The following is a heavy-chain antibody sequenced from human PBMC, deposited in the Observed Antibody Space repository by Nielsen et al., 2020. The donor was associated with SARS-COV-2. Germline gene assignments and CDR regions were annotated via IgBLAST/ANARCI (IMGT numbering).Heavy chain of an antibody. J-gene: IGHJ4*02. V-gene: IGHV3-9*01. CDR1: GFTFDNYA. CDR3: VKDSDPGDPSPYFFDY. D-gene: IGHD4-17*01. CDR2: IGWNSGRV. Sequence: SLKISCAASGFTFDNYAIHWVRQAPGKGLEWVSGIGWNSGRVGYADSVKGRFTISRDNAKNSLYLQMNSLRIEDTALYYCVKDSDPGDPSPYFFDYWGQGTLVTVSS.